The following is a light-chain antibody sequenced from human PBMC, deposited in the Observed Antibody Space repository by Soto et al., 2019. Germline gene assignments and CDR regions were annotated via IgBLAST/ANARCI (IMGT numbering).Light chain of an antibody. CDR3: QSYDSSLSGWGV. CDR1: SSNIGAGYD. CDR2: GNS. J-gene: IGLJ2*01. Sequence: QPVLTQPPSVSGAPGQRVTISCTGSSSNIGAGYDVHWYQQLPGTAPKLLIYGNSNRPSGVPDRFSGSKSGTSASLAITGLQAEDEADYYCQSYDSSLSGWGVFGGGTKVTVL. V-gene: IGLV1-40*01.